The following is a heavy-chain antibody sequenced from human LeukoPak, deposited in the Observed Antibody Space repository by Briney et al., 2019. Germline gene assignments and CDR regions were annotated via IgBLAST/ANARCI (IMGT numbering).Heavy chain of an antibody. V-gene: IGHV4-39*01. CDR3: VSSGYTSYYYYMDV. Sequence: SETLSLTCTVSGGSISSSSYYWGWIRQPPGKGLEWIGGIYYSGSTYYNPSLKSRVTISVDTSTNQFSLKLSSVTAADAAVYYCVSSGYTSYYYYMDVWGKGTTVTISS. J-gene: IGHJ6*03. CDR2: IYYSGST. CDR1: GGSISSSSYY. D-gene: IGHD3-22*01.